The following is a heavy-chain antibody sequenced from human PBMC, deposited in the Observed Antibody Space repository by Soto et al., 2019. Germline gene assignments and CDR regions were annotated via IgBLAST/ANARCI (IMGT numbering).Heavy chain of an antibody. CDR1: GGTFSSYA. D-gene: IGHD2-2*01. CDR3: AGDLRGYCSSTSCPYYYYGMDV. V-gene: IGHV1-69*01. J-gene: IGHJ6*02. CDR2: IIPIFGTA. Sequence: SVKVSCKASGGTFSSYAISWVRQAPGQELEWMGGIIPIFGTANYAQKFQGRVTITADESTSTAYMELSSLRSEDTAVYYCAGDLRGYCSSTSCPYYYYGMDVWGQGTTVTVSS.